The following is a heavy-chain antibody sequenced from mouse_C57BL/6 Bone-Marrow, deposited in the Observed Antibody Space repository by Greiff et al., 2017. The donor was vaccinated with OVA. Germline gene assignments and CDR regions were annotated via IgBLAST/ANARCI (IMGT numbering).Heavy chain of an antibody. CDR3: ASSLLGLDY. D-gene: IGHD2-10*01. J-gene: IGHJ2*01. CDR2: IYPRSGNT. V-gene: IGHV1-81*01. Sequence: VQLQQSGAELARPGASVKLSCKASGYTFTSYGISWVKQRPGQGLEWIGEIYPRSGNTYYNEKFKGKATLTADKSSSTAYMELRSLTSEDSAVYFCASSLLGLDYWGQGTTLTVSS. CDR1: GYTFTSYG.